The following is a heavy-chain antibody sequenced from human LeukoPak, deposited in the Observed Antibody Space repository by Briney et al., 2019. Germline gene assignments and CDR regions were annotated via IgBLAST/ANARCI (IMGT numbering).Heavy chain of an antibody. CDR3: ARDRQGGYYYYYVDV. V-gene: IGHV4-4*07. Sequence: SETLSLTCTVSGGSISSYYWSWIRQPAGKGLEWIGRIYTSGSTNYNPSLKSRVTMSVDTSKNQFSLKPSSVTAADTAVYYCARDRQGGYYYYYVDVWGKGTTVTVSS. CDR2: IYTSGST. J-gene: IGHJ6*03. D-gene: IGHD3-16*01. CDR1: GGSISSYY.